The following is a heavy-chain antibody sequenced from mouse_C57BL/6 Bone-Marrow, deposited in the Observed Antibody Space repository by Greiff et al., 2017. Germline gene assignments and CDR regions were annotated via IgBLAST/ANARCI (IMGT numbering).Heavy chain of an antibody. Sequence: QVHVKQPGAELVRPGTSVKLSCKASGYTFTSYWMHWVKQRPGQGLEWIGVIDPSDSYTNYNQKFKGKATLTVDTSSSTAYMQLSSLTSEDSAVYYCARSGQLLRSFDYWGQGTTLTVSS. CDR2: IDPSDSYT. D-gene: IGHD1-1*01. CDR1: GYTFTSYW. V-gene: IGHV1-59*01. CDR3: ARSGQLLRSFDY. J-gene: IGHJ2*01.